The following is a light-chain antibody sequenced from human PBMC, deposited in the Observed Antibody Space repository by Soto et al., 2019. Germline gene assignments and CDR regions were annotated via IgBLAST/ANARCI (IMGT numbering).Light chain of an antibody. CDR2: GAS. J-gene: IGKJ4*01. CDR1: QSIRSD. CDR3: QKYNDWPPT. Sequence: EIVMTQSPATLSVSPGERVTLSCRASQSIRSDLAWYQQKPGQAPRHLIYGASTTATGGPARFSGSGSGTEFTLTISSLQSEDFAVYYCQKYNDWPPTFGGGTRVELK. V-gene: IGKV3-15*01.